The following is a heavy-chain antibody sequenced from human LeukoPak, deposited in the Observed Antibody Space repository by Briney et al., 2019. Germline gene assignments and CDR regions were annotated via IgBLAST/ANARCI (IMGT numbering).Heavy chain of an antibody. J-gene: IGHJ4*02. V-gene: IGHV4-39*01. CDR3: ARHYLGGNYPDYFNH. D-gene: IGHD1-26*01. CDR1: GGSISSSSYY. CDR2: IYYSGST. Sequence: SETLSLTCTVSGGSISSSSYYWGWIRQPPGKGLEWIGSIYYSGSTYYNPSLKSRVTISVDTSKNQFSLKLSSVTAADTALYSCARHYLGGNYPDYFNHWGQGTLVTVSS.